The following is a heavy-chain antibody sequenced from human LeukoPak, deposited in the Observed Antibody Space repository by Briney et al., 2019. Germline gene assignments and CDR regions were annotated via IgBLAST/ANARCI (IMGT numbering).Heavy chain of an antibody. Sequence: GGSLRLSCAASGFTFSSSSMNWVRQAPGKGLEWVSYISTSSNTIYYADSVKGRFIISRDNAKNSLYLEVNSLRAEDTAVYYCARSGRLESTSSDYWGQGTLVTVSS. V-gene: IGHV3-48*01. CDR2: ISTSSNTI. J-gene: IGHJ4*02. CDR3: ARSGRLESTSSDY. CDR1: GFTFSSSS. D-gene: IGHD2-2*01.